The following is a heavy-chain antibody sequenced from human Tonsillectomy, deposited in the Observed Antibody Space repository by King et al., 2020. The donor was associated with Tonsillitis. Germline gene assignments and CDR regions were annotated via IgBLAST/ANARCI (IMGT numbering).Heavy chain of an antibody. CDR1: GGSISSFY. CDR2: VSSTGST. J-gene: IGHJ5*02. CDR3: ASGALNWFDP. D-gene: IGHD7-27*01. V-gene: IGHV4-59*03. Sequence: QVQLQESGPGLVKPSETLSLTCTVSGGSISSFYWSWIRQPPGKGPEWIGFVSSTGSTDYNPSLKSRVTISEDTAKNQISLKLTSVTASDTAVYSCASGALNWFDPWGQGTLVTVSS.